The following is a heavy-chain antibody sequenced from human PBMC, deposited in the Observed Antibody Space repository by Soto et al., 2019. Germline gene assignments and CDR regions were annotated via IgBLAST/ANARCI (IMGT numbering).Heavy chain of an antibody. V-gene: IGHV4-39*01. CDR1: GGSISSSSYY. CDR3: ARPGGTAMGKDGPFDY. J-gene: IGHJ4*02. Sequence: SETLSLTCTVSGGSISSSSYYWGWIRQPPGKGLEWIGSIYYSGSTYYNPSLKSRVTISVDTSKNQFSLKLSSVTAADTAVYYCARPGGTAMGKDGPFDYWGQGTLVTVSS. D-gene: IGHD5-18*01. CDR2: IYYSGST.